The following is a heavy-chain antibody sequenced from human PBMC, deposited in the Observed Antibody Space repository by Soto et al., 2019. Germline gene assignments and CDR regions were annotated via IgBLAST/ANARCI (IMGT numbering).Heavy chain of an antibody. CDR1: GGSISSADYY. Sequence: PSETLSLTCPVSGGSISSADYYWSWIRQPPGKGLEWIGYIYYSGNTYYTPSLKRRVTISVDTSKNQFSLELNSMTAADTAVYYCARVRHPFTAWCDPWGQGTLVTVSS. D-gene: IGHD3-10*01. CDR3: ARVRHPFTAWCDP. J-gene: IGHJ5*02. CDR2: IYYSGNT. V-gene: IGHV4-30-4*01.